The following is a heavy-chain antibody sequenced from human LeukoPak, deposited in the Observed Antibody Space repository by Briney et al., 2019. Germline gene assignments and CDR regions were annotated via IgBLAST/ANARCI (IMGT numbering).Heavy chain of an antibody. Sequence: PGRSLRLSCAASGFTFSSYGMHWVRQAPGKGLEGVAVISYDGSNKYYADSVKGRFTISRDNSKNTLYLQMNSLRAEDTAVYYCARGYYDSSGYFDYWAQGTLVTVSS. CDR1: GFTFSSYG. CDR3: ARGYYDSSGYFDY. J-gene: IGHJ4*02. V-gene: IGHV3-30*03. D-gene: IGHD3-22*01. CDR2: ISYDGSNK.